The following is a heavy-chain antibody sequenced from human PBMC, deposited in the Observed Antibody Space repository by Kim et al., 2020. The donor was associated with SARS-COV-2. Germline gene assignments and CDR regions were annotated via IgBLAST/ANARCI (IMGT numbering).Heavy chain of an antibody. CDR2: ISWNSGSI. CDR1: GFTFGDYA. V-gene: IGHV3-9*01. CDR3: AKDIRYCTNGVCSESSYGMDV. D-gene: IGHD2-8*01. J-gene: IGHJ6*02. Sequence: GGSLRLSCAASGFTFGDYAMHWVRQAPGKGLEWVSGISWNSGSIGYADSVKGRFTISRDNAKNSLYLQMNSLRAEDTALYYCAKDIRYCTNGVCSESSYGMDVWGQGTTVTVSS.